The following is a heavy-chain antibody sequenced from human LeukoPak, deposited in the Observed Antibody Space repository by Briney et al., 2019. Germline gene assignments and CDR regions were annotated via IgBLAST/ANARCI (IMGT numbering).Heavy chain of an antibody. D-gene: IGHD6-13*01. V-gene: IGHV3-48*01. CDR3: ARGSKYTSSWSRNKWFDP. Sequence: GGSLRLSCAASGFTFSSYSMNWVRQAPGKGLEWVSYISSSSSTIYYADSVKGRFTISRDNSKNTLYLQMNSLRAEDTAVYYCARGSKYTSSWSRNKWFDPWGQGTLVTVSS. CDR1: GFTFSSYS. CDR2: ISSSSSTI. J-gene: IGHJ5*02.